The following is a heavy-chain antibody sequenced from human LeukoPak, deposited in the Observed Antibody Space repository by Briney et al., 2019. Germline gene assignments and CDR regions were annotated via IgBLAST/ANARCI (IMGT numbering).Heavy chain of an antibody. D-gene: IGHD3-22*01. CDR3: ARETASSGLYYMDV. J-gene: IGHJ6*03. V-gene: IGHV3-30-3*01. CDR1: GFTFNSYA. Sequence: GGSLRLSCAASGFTFNSYAIHWVRQAPGKGLEWVAVISYDGSNKFYADSVKGRFTISRDNSKNTLYLQMNSLRPEDTAVCFCARETASSGLYYMDVWGKGTTVTVSS. CDR2: ISYDGSNK.